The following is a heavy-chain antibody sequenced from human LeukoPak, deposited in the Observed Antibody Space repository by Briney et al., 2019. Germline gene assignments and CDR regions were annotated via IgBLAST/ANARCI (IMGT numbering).Heavy chain of an antibody. Sequence: GGSLRLSCAASGFTFSDYTMNWVRQAPGKGLEWVSSISSSGSYIYYADSVKGRFTISRANPKNSLYLQMNSLRAEDTAVYYCARDRQQLVNCWGQGTLVAVSS. CDR2: ISSSGSYI. CDR1: GFTFSDYT. J-gene: IGHJ4*02. D-gene: IGHD6-6*01. CDR3: ARDRQQLVNC. V-gene: IGHV3-21*01.